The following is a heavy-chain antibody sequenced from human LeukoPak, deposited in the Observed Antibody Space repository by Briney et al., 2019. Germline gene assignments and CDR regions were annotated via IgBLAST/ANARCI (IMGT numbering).Heavy chain of an antibody. CDR2: IPYDGSNK. D-gene: IGHD4-17*01. V-gene: IGHV3-30*02. J-gene: IGHJ4*02. CDR1: GFTFSSDG. CDR3: AKDRSGGYGDYPVFDY. Sequence: GGSLRPSCAPAGFTFSSDGMHSVRQAPGKGLGWVAFIPYDGSNKYYADSVNGRFTISRDNSKNTLYLHMNSLRAEDTAVYYCAKDRSGGYGDYPVFDYWGQGTLVTVSS.